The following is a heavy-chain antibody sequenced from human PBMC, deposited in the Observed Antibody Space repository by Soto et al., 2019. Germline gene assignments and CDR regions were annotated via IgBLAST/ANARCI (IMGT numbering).Heavy chain of an antibody. CDR3: ARDVGTQLDFWSTSGMDV. D-gene: IGHD3-3*01. V-gene: IGHV3-30*04. CDR1: GSTFSDSA. Sequence: GTLSLSGADAGSTFSDSAMHMVRQAPGKGLEWVAVIPYDGSYQYYTDSVRGRFTVSRDNSKNMLYLQMKSLRADDTAVYYCARDVGTQLDFWSTSGMDVWGQGTTVTASS. CDR2: IPYDGSYQ. J-gene: IGHJ6*02.